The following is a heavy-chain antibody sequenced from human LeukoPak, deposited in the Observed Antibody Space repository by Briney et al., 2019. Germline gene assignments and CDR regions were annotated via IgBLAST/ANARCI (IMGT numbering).Heavy chain of an antibody. J-gene: IGHJ4*02. Sequence: GGSLRLPCVASGFTFSRYAMHWVRRAPGKGLEWVTFISYDGTNKYYADSVKGRFTISRDNSRNTLFLQVNSLRVEDTAVYYCTTDRGEWEDFDYWGQGTLVTVSS. CDR2: ISYDGTNK. D-gene: IGHD1-26*01. CDR1: GFTFSRYA. V-gene: IGHV3-30-3*01. CDR3: TTDRGEWEDFDY.